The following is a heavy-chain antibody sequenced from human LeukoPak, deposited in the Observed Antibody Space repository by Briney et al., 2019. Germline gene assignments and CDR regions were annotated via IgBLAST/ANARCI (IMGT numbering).Heavy chain of an antibody. CDR3: ASPAWGGQGLAQDFDY. CDR2: IKQDGSEK. D-gene: IGHD6-19*01. J-gene: IGHJ4*02. V-gene: IGHV3-7*01. Sequence: GGSLRLSCAASGFTFSSYWMSWVRHTPGKGLEWVANIKQDGSEKYYADSVKGRFTISRDNAKNSLYLQMNSLRAKDTAVYYCASPAWGGQGLAQDFDYWGQGTLVTVSS. CDR1: GFTFSSYW.